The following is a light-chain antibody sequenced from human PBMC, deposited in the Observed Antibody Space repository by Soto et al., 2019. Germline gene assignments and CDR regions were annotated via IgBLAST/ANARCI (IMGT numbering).Light chain of an antibody. J-gene: IGKJ4*01. CDR3: QQYISYPLT. V-gene: IGKV1-5*03. Sequence: DIQMTQSPSTLSASVGDRVTITCRASQSISIWLAWYQQRPGKAPNLLIYKASNLESGVPSRFSGSGSGTEFTLTISSLQPDDFATYYCQQYISYPLTFGGGTKVDIK. CDR2: KAS. CDR1: QSISIW.